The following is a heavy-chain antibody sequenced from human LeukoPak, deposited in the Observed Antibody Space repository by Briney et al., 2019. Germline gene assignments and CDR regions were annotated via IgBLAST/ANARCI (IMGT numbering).Heavy chain of an antibody. Sequence: GGSLRLSCAASGFTFSDYYMGWIRQAPGKGLEWVSYISSSSSYTNYADSVKGRFTISRDNAKNSLYLQMNSLRAEDTAVYFCARAAGTGPFDYWGQGTLVTVSS. D-gene: IGHD6-13*01. V-gene: IGHV3-11*06. CDR2: ISSSSSYT. CDR3: ARAAGTGPFDY. J-gene: IGHJ4*02. CDR1: GFTFSDYY.